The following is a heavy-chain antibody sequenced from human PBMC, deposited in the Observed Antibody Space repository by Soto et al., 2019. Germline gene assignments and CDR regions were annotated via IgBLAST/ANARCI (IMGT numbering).Heavy chain of an antibody. CDR2: IWYDGSNK. CDR3: AREQWGDFDRLLRHSGYGMDV. J-gene: IGHJ6*02. CDR1: GFTFSSYG. D-gene: IGHD3-9*01. Sequence: GGSLRLSCAASGFTFSSYGMHWVRQAPGKGLGWVAVIWYDGSNKYYADTVKGRFTISRDNSKNTLYLQMNSLRAEDTAVYYCAREQWGDFDRLLRHSGYGMDVWGQGTTVTVSS. V-gene: IGHV3-33*01.